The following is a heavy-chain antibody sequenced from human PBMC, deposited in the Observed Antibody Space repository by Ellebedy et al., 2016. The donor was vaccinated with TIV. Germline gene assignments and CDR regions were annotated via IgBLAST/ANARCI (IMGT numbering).Heavy chain of an antibody. CDR2: ISSGSSHI. J-gene: IGHJ4*02. CDR3: ARGSSSWYEGYDY. V-gene: IGHV3-21*01. D-gene: IGHD6-13*01. CDR1: GFTFSSYS. Sequence: GESLKISCAASGFTFSSYSMNWVRQAPGKGLEWVSSISSGSSHIYYADSVKGRFTISRDNSKNTLYLQMNSLRAEDTAVYYCARGSSSWYEGYDYWGQGTLVTVSS.